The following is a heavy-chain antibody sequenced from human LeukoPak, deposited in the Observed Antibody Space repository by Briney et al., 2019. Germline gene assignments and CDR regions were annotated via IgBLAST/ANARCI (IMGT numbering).Heavy chain of an antibody. CDR1: GGTFSSYA. CDR2: IIPILGIA. J-gene: IGHJ4*02. D-gene: IGHD6-13*01. CDR3: ARSYSSSLFDY. V-gene: IGHV1-69*04. Sequence: SVKVSCKASGGTFSSYAISWVRQALGQGLEWMGRIIPILGIANYAQKFQGRVTITADKSTSTAYMELSSLRSEDTAVYYCARSYSSSLFDYWGQGTLVTVSS.